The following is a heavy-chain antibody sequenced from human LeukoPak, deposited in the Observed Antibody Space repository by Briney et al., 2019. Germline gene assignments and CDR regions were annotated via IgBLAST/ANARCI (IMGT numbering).Heavy chain of an antibody. V-gene: IGHV3-7*01. J-gene: IGHJ3*02. Sequence: GGSLRLSCAASEFTFSNNWMSWVRQAPGKGAEWVARIKEDGSIKYYVDSVKGRFTISRDNAKNSLYLQMSSLRAEDTAVYYCASFGILVSWGAFDIWGQGTMVTVSS. D-gene: IGHD5/OR15-5a*01. CDR2: IKEDGSIK. CDR3: ASFGILVSWGAFDI. CDR1: EFTFSNNW.